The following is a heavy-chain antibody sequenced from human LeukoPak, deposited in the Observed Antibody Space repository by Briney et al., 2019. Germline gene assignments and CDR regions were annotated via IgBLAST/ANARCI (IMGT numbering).Heavy chain of an antibody. V-gene: IGHV4-59*01. CDR2: IYYSGST. Sequence: PSETLSLTCTVSGGSISSYYWSWIRQPPGKGLEWIGYIYYSGSTNYNPSLKSRVTISVDTSKNQFSLKLSSVIAADTAVYYCACRHDAFDIWGQGTMVTVSS. CDR3: ACRHDAFDI. J-gene: IGHJ3*02. CDR1: GGSISSYY.